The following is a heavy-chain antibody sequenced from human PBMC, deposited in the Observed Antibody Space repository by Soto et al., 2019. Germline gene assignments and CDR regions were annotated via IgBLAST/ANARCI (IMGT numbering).Heavy chain of an antibody. CDR3: VKGEYYYDSAAYYPSDH. D-gene: IGHD3-22*01. CDR1: GFTFSIYA. J-gene: IGHJ4*02. CDR2: ISTNGGNT. V-gene: IGHV3-64D*06. Sequence: PGGSLRLSCSASGFTFSIYAMHWVRQAPGKGLEYVSSISTNGGNTHYADSVKGRFTISRDNSKNTHYLQMSNLRAEDTAVYYCVKGEYYYDSAAYYPSDHWGQGTLVTVSS.